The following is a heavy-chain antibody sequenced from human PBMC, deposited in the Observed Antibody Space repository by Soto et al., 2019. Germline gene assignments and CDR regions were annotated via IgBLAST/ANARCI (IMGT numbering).Heavy chain of an antibody. CDR3: ARYSHPKESFDSNPGGLDP. CDR1: GGSMNSYY. V-gene: IGHV4-59*01. J-gene: IGHJ5*02. CDR2: VYDSGTS. D-gene: IGHD2-21*01. Sequence: QVQLQESGPGLVLPSETLSLTCTASGGSMNSYYWTWVRQPPGKGLEWIGYVYDSGTSKYNSALESRINMSLDKSRIQFSLSLSYVTAADTAVYFCARYSHPKESFDSNPGGLDPWGQGTLVAVSS.